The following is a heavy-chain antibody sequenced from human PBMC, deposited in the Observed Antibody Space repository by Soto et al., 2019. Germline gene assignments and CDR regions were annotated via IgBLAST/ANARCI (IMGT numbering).Heavy chain of an antibody. Sequence: GGSLRLSCAASGFTFSSYAMHWVRQAPGKGLEWVAVISYDGSNKYYADSVKGRFTISRDNSKNTLYQQMNSLRAEDTAVYYCAREGEYPRYDFWSGTNDYGMDVWGQGTTVTVSS. D-gene: IGHD3-3*01. CDR1: GFTFSSYA. CDR2: ISYDGSNK. V-gene: IGHV3-30-3*01. J-gene: IGHJ6*02. CDR3: AREGEYPRYDFWSGTNDYGMDV.